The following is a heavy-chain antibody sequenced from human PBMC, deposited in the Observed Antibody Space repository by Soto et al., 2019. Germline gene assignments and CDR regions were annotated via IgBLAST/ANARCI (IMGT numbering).Heavy chain of an antibody. J-gene: IGHJ4*02. Sequence: PSETLSLTCDVSGGSFSDNYWTWIRQVPEKGLEWIGYVYYSGSTNYNPSLKSRVTISVDASKQQFSLKLTSVTAADTALYYCAAGTLGAVWTPLDDWGQGILVTVSS. CDR3: AAGTLGAVWTPLDD. D-gene: IGHD3-16*01. CDR2: VYYSGST. V-gene: IGHV4-59*12. CDR1: GGSFSDNY.